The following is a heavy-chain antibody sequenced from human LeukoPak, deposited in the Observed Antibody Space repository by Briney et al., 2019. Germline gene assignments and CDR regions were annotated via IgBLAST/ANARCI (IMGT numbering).Heavy chain of an antibody. V-gene: IGHV5-51*01. D-gene: IGHD1-26*01. J-gene: IGHJ5*02. CDR1: GYFFTTYR. CDR2: IYPAYSDT. CDR3: PRGSEWDLLGSCDR. Sequence: GESLKISCKGSGYFFTTYRIGWVRQMPGKGLEWMGIIYPAYSDTRYSPSFQGQVTMSVDKSITTAYLQWSSLKASDTAIYYCPRGSEWDLLGSCDRWGQGTLVTVSS.